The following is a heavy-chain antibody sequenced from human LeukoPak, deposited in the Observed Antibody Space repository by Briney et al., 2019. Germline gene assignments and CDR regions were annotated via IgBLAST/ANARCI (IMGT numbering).Heavy chain of an antibody. J-gene: IGHJ6*03. D-gene: IGHD2-2*01. V-gene: IGHV3-20*04. CDR2: INWNGGST. CDR3: ARVRADDIVVVPAALYYYYYYMDV. Sequence: PSGGSLRLSCAASGFTFDDYGMSWVRQAPGKGLEWVSGINWNGGSTGYADSVKGRFTISRDNAKNSLYLQMNSLRAEDTALYYCARVRADDIVVVPAALYYYYYYMDVWGKGTTVTVSS. CDR1: GFTFDDYG.